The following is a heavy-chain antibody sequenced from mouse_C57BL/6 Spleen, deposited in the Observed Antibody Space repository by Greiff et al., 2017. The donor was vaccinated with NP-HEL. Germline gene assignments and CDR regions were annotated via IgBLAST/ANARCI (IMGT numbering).Heavy chain of an antibody. D-gene: IGHD4-1*01. CDR2: IYPGSGST. CDR1: GYTFTSYW. CDR3: ASGDWDVDYAMDY. Sequence: QVQLQQPGAELVKPGASVKMSCKASGYTFTSYWITWVKQRPGQGLEWIGGIYPGSGSTNYNEKFKSKATLTVDTSSSTAYMQLSSLTSEDSAVYYGASGDWDVDYAMDYWGQGTSVTVSA. J-gene: IGHJ4*01. V-gene: IGHV1-55*01.